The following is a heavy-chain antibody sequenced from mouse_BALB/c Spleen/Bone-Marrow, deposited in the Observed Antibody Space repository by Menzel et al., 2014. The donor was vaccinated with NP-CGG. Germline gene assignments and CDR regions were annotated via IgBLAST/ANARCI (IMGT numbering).Heavy chain of an antibody. CDR2: ISYSGST. CDR3: ATGNAMDY. Sequence: EVKVVESGPSLVKPSQTLSLTCSVTGDSIXSGYWNWIRKFPGNKLEYMGYISYSGSTYYNPSLKSRISITRDTSKNQYYLQLNSVTAEDTATYYCATGNAMDYWGQGTSVTVSS. D-gene: IGHD4-1*01. J-gene: IGHJ4*01. CDR1: GDSIXSGY. V-gene: IGHV3-8*02.